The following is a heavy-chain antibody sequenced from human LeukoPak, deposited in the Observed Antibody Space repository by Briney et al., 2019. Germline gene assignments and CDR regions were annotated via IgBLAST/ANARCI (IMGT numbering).Heavy chain of an antibody. J-gene: IGHJ4*02. CDR3: ATSPPERTFDY. Sequence: SETLSLTCTVSGGSISSSSYYWGWIRQPPGKGLEWIGSIYYSGNTNYNPSLKSRVAISVDTSKNQFSLKLSSVTAADTAVYYCATSPPERTFDYWGQGTLVTVSS. CDR1: GGSISSSSYY. V-gene: IGHV4-39*07. CDR2: IYYSGNT.